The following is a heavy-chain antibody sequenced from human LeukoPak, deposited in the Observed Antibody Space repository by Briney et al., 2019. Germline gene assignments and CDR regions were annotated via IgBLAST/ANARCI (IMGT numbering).Heavy chain of an antibody. CDR1: GYSISSSNW. CDR3: ARSLLGVDFAFDI. V-gene: IGHV4-28*05. D-gene: IGHD3/OR15-3a*01. Sequence: SDALSLTCAVSGYSISSSNWWGWIRQPPGKGLEWIGYIYYSGSIYHNPSLKSRVTMSVDTSKNQFSLKLSSVTAVDTAVYYCARSLLGVDFAFDIWGQGTMVTVSS. J-gene: IGHJ3*02. CDR2: IYYSGSI.